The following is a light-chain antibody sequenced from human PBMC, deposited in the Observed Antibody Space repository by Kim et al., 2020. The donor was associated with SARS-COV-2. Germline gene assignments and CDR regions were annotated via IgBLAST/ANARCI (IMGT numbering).Light chain of an antibody. CDR2: SNK. V-gene: IGLV1-47*01. Sequence: GQMGSTCCPVSKSNIGRNFVYWSQQVPGTATNLPIYSNKQRPSGVPDRFPGSKSGTSASLAISGLRSEDEADYYCAAWDDSLSGLALGGGTQLTVL. CDR3: AAWDDSLSGLA. J-gene: IGLJ2*01. CDR1: KSNIGRNF.